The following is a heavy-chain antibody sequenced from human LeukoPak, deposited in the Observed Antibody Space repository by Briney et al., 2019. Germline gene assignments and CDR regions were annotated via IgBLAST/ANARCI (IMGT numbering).Heavy chain of an antibody. J-gene: IGHJ6*02. CDR3: ARAAPVRYYFYGMDV. Sequence: SETLSLTCTVSGGSINSYSWSWIRQPPGKGLEWIGYISYTRNTNYNPSLKSRVTISIDTSNNQFSLKLSSVTAADTAVYYCARAAPVRYYFYGMDVWGQGTRVTVSS. CDR2: ISYTRNT. CDR1: GGSINSYS. V-gene: IGHV4-59*01.